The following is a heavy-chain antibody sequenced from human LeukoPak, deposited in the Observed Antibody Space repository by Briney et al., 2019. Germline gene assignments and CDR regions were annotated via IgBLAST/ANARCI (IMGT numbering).Heavy chain of an antibody. J-gene: IGHJ4*02. D-gene: IGHD6-13*01. CDR3: ARASSSWTGYFDY. V-gene: IGHV1-18*01. CDR1: GYSFVGYG. CDR2: FNPENGNT. Sequence: ASVKVSCKASGYSFVGYGITWVRQAPGQGLEWMGWFNPENGNTNYAQKVQGRVTMTADTSTSTSYMELRSLRSDDTAVYYCARASSSWTGYFDYWGQGTLVTVSS.